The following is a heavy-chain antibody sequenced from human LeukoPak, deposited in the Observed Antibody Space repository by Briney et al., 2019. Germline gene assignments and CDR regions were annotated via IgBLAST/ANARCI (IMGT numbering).Heavy chain of an antibody. CDR1: GFTVSSNE. D-gene: IGHD2-2*01. CDR2: ISGSGGST. J-gene: IGHJ4*02. CDR3: ASREWAIVVVPAAHHPY. Sequence: GGSLRLSCAASGFTVSSNEMSWVRQAPGKGLEWVSAISGSGGSTYYADSVKGRFTISRDNSKNTLYLQMNSLRAEDTAVYYCASREWAIVVVPAAHHPYWGQGTLVTVSS. V-gene: IGHV3-23*01.